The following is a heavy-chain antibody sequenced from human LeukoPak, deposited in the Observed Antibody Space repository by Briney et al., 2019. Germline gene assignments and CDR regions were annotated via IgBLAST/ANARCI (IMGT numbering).Heavy chain of an antibody. CDR3: AGGSYPDWFDP. CDR2: IYTSGST. V-gene: IGHV4-61*02. CDR1: GGSISSGSYY. J-gene: IGHJ5*02. D-gene: IGHD1-26*01. Sequence: PSQTLSLTCTVSGGSISSGSYYWSWIRQPAGKGLEWIGRIYTSGSTNYNPSLKSRVTISVDTSKNQFPLKLSSVTAADTAVYYCAGGSYPDWFDPWGQGTLVTVSS.